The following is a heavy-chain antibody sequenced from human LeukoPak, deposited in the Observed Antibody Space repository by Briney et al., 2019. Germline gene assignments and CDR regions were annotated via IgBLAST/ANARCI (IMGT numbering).Heavy chain of an antibody. Sequence: GSSVKVSCKASGGTFSSYAISWVRQAPGQGLEWMGGIIPIFGTANYAQKFQGRVTITADKSTSTAYMELSSLRSEDTAVYYCARVSLVRGVMRHMDVWGKGTTVTVSS. V-gene: IGHV1-69*06. CDR1: GGTFSSYA. D-gene: IGHD3-10*01. CDR3: ARVSLVRGVMRHMDV. CDR2: IIPIFGTA. J-gene: IGHJ6*03.